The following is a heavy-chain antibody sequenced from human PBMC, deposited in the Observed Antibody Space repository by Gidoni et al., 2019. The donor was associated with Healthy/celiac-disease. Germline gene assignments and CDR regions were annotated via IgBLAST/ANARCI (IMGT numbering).Heavy chain of an antibody. D-gene: IGHD3-10*01. Sequence: EVQLVESGGGLVQPGRSLRTSCAASGFTFDDYAMHWVRQAPGKGLEWVSGISWNSGSIGYADSVKGRFTISRDNAKNSLYLQMNSLRAEDTALYYCAKDKWFGELRGGNWFDPWGQGTLVTVSS. J-gene: IGHJ5*02. CDR3: AKDKWFGELRGGNWFDP. V-gene: IGHV3-9*01. CDR2: ISWNSGSI. CDR1: GFTFDDYA.